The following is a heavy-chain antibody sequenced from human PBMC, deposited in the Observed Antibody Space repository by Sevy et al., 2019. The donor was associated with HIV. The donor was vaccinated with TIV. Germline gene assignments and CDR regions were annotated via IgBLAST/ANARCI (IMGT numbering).Heavy chain of an antibody. D-gene: IGHD2-21*01. V-gene: IGHV3-9*01. CDR2: ISWNSGSI. Sequence: GGSLRLSCAASGFIFGDYAMHWVRQAPGKGLEWVSGISWNSGSIGYGGSVKGRFTVSRDNVRNSLYLQMNSLRPEDTAFYFCAKSARAYWTGSYNCGWASWGQGTLVTVSS. J-gene: IGHJ4*02. CDR3: AKSARAYWTGSYNCGWAS. CDR1: GFIFGDYA.